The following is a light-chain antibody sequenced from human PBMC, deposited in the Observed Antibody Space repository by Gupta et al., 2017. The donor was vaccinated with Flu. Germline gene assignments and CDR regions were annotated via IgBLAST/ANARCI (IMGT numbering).Light chain of an antibody. CDR3: GTWDSSLSAGWV. CDR1: SSNIGNNY. CDR2: DNN. V-gene: IGLV1-51*01. Sequence: AAPGQKVTISCSGSSSNIGNNYVSWYQQLPGTAPKLLIYDNNKRPSGIPDRFSGSKSGTSATLGITGLQTGDEADYYCGTWDSSLSAGWVFGGGTKLTVL. J-gene: IGLJ3*02.